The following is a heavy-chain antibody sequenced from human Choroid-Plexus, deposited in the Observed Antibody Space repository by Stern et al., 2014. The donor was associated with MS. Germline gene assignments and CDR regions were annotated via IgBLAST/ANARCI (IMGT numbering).Heavy chain of an antibody. CDR1: GFTFGCCA. V-gene: IGHV3-30*18. CDR2: VSYDGSNK. Sequence: DQLGQSGGGVVQPGRPLGLSWVASGFTFGCCAMHWVRQGPRKGPEGGAGVSYDGSNKYYADSVKGRFTISRDNSQNTLYMQMSSLRPEDTAVYYCAKDRHYLTYFFDHWGQGSLVTVSS. J-gene: IGHJ5*02. CDR3: AKDRHYLTYFFDH. D-gene: IGHD2/OR15-2a*01.